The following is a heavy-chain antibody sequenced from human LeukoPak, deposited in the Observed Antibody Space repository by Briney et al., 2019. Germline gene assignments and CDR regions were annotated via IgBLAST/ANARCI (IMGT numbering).Heavy chain of an antibody. CDR2: IYHSGST. CDR3: ARDAFGYSSSWYEVDY. D-gene: IGHD6-13*01. J-gene: IGHJ4*02. CDR1: GGSISSSNW. Sequence: SETLSLTCAVSGGSISSSNWWSWVRQPPGKGLEWIGEIYHSGSTNHNPSLKSRVTISVDKSKNQFSLKLSSVTAADTAVYYCARDAFGYSSSWYEVDYWGQGTLVTVSS. V-gene: IGHV4-4*02.